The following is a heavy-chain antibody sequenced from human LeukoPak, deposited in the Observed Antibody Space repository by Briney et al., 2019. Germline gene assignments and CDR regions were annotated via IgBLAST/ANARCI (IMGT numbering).Heavy chain of an antibody. J-gene: IGHJ5*02. D-gene: IGHD6-19*01. CDR2: IYYSGST. CDR3: ARGIKGSGWYPGGFDP. CDR1: GGSISSSSYY. V-gene: IGHV4-61*05. Sequence: SETLSLTCTVSGGSISSSSYYWGWIRQPPGKGLEWIGYIYYSGSTNYNPSLKSRVTISVDTSKNQFSLKLSSVTAADTAVYYCARGIKGSGWYPGGFDPWGQGTLVTVSS.